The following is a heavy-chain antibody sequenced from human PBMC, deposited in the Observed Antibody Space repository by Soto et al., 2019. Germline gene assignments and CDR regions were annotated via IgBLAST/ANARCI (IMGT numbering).Heavy chain of an antibody. CDR2: VYSSGST. V-gene: IGHV4-59*01. Sequence: QVQLQESGPGLVKPSETLSLTCTVSGGSISSYYWNWIRQPPRKGLEWIGYVYSSGSTNYNPSLRSRDTISVDTSKNHFALKLSSVTAADTAVYFCARGSSAPGWFVPWGQGTLVTVSS. CDR3: ARGSSAPGWFVP. CDR1: GGSISSYY. J-gene: IGHJ5*02.